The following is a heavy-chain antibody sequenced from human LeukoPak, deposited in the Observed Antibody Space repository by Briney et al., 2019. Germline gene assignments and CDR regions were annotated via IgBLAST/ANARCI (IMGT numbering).Heavy chain of an antibody. CDR2: VFRLQTVRT. J-gene: IGHJ4*02. Sequence: PSETLSLTCTVSDSSITSTYYWAWFWQPPGKGLEWIATVFRLQTVRTFYNPSLESRVTMSLDPSQNQFSLNLTSVTAADTALYFCARVLHAPYLIDSWGQGTLVTVSS. CDR1: DSSITSTYY. V-gene: IGHV4-38-2*02. CDR3: ARVLHAPYLIDS. D-gene: IGHD2-8*01.